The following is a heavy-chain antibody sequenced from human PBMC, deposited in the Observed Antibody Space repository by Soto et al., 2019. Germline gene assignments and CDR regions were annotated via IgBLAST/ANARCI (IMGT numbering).Heavy chain of an antibody. J-gene: IGHJ5*02. V-gene: IGHV3-23*01. D-gene: IGHD2-2*01. Sequence: EVQLLESGGDLVQPGGSLRLTCAASGFTFSTYGMSWVRQAPGKGLEWVSSISSDSGGSTYYADSVKDRFTISRDNSKNTLYLQMNTLRAEDTAVYYCAKEGRRLPATSPPHCFDPWGQGTLVTVSS. CDR1: GFTFSTYG. CDR3: AKEGRRLPATSPPHCFDP. CDR2: ISSDSGGST.